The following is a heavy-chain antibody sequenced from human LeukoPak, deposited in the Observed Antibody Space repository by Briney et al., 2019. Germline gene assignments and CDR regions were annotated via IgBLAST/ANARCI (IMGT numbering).Heavy chain of an antibody. D-gene: IGHD2-2*01. V-gene: IGHV3-20*04. J-gene: IGHJ4*02. CDR1: GFTFDDYG. CDR2: INWNGGST. CDR3: ARDLGDCSSTSCPVGY. Sequence: GGSLRLSCAASGFTFDDYGMSWVRQAPGKGLEWVSGINWNGGSTGYADSVKGRFTISRDNAKNSLYLQMNSLRAEDTALYYCARDLGDCSSTSCPVGYWGQGTLVTLSS.